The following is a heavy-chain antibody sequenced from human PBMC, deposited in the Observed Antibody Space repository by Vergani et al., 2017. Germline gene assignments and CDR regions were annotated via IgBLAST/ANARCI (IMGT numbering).Heavy chain of an antibody. D-gene: IGHD5-12*01. J-gene: IGHJ6*03. V-gene: IGHV4-39*01. CDR1: GGSIRSTFYY. CDR2: IYYSGST. CDR3: ARHKWQFVPGNYYCYYYMDV. Sequence: QLQLQESDPGLVKPSETLSLTCTVSGGSIRSTFYYWGWIRQPPGKGLEWIGTIYYSGSTYYNPSIKSRVTISVDTSKNQFSLKLNSVTAADTAVYYCARHKWQFVPGNYYCYYYMDVWGEGTTVTVSS.